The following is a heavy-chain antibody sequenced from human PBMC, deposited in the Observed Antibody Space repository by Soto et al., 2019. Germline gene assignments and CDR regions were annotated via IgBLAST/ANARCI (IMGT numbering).Heavy chain of an antibody. J-gene: IGHJ5*02. CDR3: ARGRFFIVVVPAAMTWFDP. D-gene: IGHD2-2*01. CDR2: INHSGST. CDR1: GGSFSGYY. Sequence: QVQLQQWGAGLLKPSETLSLTCAVYGGSFSGYYWSWIRQPPGKGLEGIGEINHSGSTNYNPSLKSRVTISVDTSKNQFSLKLSSVTAADTAVYYCARGRFFIVVVPAAMTWFDPWGQGTLVTVSS. V-gene: IGHV4-34*01.